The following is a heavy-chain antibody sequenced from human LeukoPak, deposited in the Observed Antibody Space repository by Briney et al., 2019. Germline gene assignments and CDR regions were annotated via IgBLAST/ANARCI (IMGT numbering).Heavy chain of an antibody. CDR3: ARDRPRVVVVAATPLLGYFDY. J-gene: IGHJ4*02. Sequence: GGSLRLSCVGSGFTFSSYGMSWVRQAPGKGLEWLSATNGGGTNTFYADSVKGRFTISRDNAKNSLYLQMNSLRAEDTAVYYCARDRPRVVVVAATPLLGYFDYWGQGTLVTVSS. CDR1: GFTFSSYG. V-gene: IGHV3-21*01. CDR2: TNGGGTNT. D-gene: IGHD2-15*01.